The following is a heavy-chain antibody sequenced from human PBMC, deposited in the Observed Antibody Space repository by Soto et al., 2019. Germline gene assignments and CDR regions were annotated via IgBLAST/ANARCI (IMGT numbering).Heavy chain of an antibody. D-gene: IGHD3-10*01. Sequence: GGSLSLSCGASGFTFSSYAMSWVRQAPGKGLEWVSAISGSGGSTYYADSVKGRFTISRDNSKNTLYLQMNSLRAEDTAVYYCAKQVIGYFDYWGQGTLVTVSS. CDR1: GFTFSSYA. CDR2: ISGSGGST. CDR3: AKQVIGYFDY. J-gene: IGHJ4*02. V-gene: IGHV3-23*01.